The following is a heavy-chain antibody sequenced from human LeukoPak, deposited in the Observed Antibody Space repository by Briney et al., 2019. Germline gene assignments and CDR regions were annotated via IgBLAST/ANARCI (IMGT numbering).Heavy chain of an antibody. CDR2: SHNSGEN. D-gene: IGHD1-14*01. Sequence: SETLSLTCTISGSSMTNYYWSWIRQPPGKGLEWIAYSHNSGENKYNPSLKSRITISVDTSEIQFSLKLSSGPAAGTAVYYCARQPGGTAAFDIWGERTTVTVSA. J-gene: IGHJ3*02. V-gene: IGHV4-59*08. CDR1: GSSMTNYY. CDR3: ARQPGGTAAFDI.